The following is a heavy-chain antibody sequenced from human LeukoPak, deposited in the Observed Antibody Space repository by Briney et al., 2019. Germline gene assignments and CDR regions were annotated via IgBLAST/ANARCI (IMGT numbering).Heavy chain of an antibody. J-gene: IGHJ4*02. CDR1: GGSISSYY. V-gene: IGHV4-59*12. CDR2: IYYSGST. Sequence: SETLSLTCTVSGGSISSYYWSWIRQPPGKGLEWMGYIYYSGSTFYNPSLKSRVTISIDTSKNQFSLKLISVTAADTAVYYCASGGYSYNFDYWGQGTLVTVSS. D-gene: IGHD5-18*01. CDR3: ASGGYSYNFDY.